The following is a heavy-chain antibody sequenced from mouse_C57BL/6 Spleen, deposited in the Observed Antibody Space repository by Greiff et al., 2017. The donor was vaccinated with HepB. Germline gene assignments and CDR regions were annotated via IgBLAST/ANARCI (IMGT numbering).Heavy chain of an antibody. CDR2: IDPETGGT. V-gene: IGHV1-15*01. D-gene: IGHD1-1*02. J-gene: IGHJ1*03. CDR1: GYTFTDYE. CDR3: ARSGYGPWYFDV. Sequence: VKLQESGAELVRPGASVTLSCKASGYTFTDYEMHWVKQTPVHGLEWIGAIDPETGGTAYNQKFKGKATLTVDKSSSTAYMQLSSLTSEDSAVYYCARSGYGPWYFDVWGTGTTVTVSS.